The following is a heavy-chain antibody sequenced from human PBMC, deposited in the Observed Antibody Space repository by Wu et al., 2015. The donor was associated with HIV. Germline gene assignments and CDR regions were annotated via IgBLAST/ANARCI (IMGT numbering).Heavy chain of an antibody. Sequence: QVRLVQSGAEVKKPGASVKVSCGTSGYTFANYYIHWLRQAPGQGLEWMARINPSGGSTIYSENFEGRVTVTRDTSMKTVYMELDSLTSGDTAVYYCARDATPVTTEFDYWGQGTLITVSS. D-gene: IGHD4-11*01. J-gene: IGHJ4*02. CDR2: INPSGGST. CDR1: GYTFANYY. CDR3: ARDATPVTTEFDY. V-gene: IGHV1-2*06.